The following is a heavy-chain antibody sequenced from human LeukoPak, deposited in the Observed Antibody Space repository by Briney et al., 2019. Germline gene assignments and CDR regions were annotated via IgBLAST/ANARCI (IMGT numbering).Heavy chain of an antibody. CDR3: TRDSISCSGDTCYSGFDY. CDR2: ISSSSTTI. J-gene: IGHJ4*02. V-gene: IGHV3-48*02. D-gene: IGHD2-15*01. CDR1: GFTFSRYG. Sequence: GGSLRLSCAASGFTFSRYGMNWVRQAPGKGLEWVSYISSSSTTIYYADSVKGRFTISRDNAKSSLYLQMNSLRDEDTAVYYCTRDSISCSGDTCYSGFDYWGPGTLVTVSS.